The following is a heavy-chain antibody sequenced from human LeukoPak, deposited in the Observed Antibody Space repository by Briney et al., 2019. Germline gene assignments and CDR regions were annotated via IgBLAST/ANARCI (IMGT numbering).Heavy chain of an antibody. V-gene: IGHV4-39*07. CDR2: IYYSGST. J-gene: IGHJ4*02. CDR3: ARERVVGAIDY. CDR1: GGSISSSSYY. Sequence: SETLSPTCTVSGGSISSSSYYWGWIRQPPGKGLEWIGSIYYSGSTYYNPSLKSRVTISVDTSKNQFSLKLSSVTAADTAVYYCARERVVGAIDYWGQGTLVTVSS. D-gene: IGHD1-26*01.